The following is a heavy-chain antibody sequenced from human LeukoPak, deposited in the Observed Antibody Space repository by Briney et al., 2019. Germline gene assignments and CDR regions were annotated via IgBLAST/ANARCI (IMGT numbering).Heavy chain of an antibody. CDR2: IYTSEST. V-gene: IGHV4-4*07. CDR3: AGGAYYDILTGYYGMDV. CDR1: GGSISNYY. Sequence: SEILSLTCTVSGGSISNYYWSWIRQPAGKGLEWIGRIYTSESTNYNPSLKSRVTMSLDTSKSQFSLKLSSVTAADTAVYYCAGGAYYDILTGYYGMDVWGQGTTVTVSS. D-gene: IGHD3-9*01. J-gene: IGHJ6*02.